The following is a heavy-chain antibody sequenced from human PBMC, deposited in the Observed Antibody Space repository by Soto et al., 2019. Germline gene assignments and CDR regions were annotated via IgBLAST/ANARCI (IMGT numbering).Heavy chain of an antibody. CDR1: GFTFSRYI. J-gene: IGHJ6*02. V-gene: IGHV3-48*02. CDR3: ARTGIAESGTMYGMDV. D-gene: IGHD6-13*01. CDR2: ISRSSSTI. Sequence: HPGGSLRLSCAASGFTFSRYIMNWVRQAPGKGLEWVASISRSSSTIYYADSVKGRFSISRDNAKNSLSLQMNSLRDEDTAVYYCARTGIAESGTMYGMDVWGQGITVTVSS.